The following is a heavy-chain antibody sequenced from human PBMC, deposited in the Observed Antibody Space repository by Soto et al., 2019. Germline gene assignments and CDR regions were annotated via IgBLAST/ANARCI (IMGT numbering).Heavy chain of an antibody. CDR3: ARDHSQFDP. CDR2: ISSSSSYI. CDR1: GGSISSCSYY. V-gene: IGHV3-21*01. J-gene: IGHJ5*02. Sequence: EALSLTCAVSGGSISSCSYYWGWVRQAPGKGLEWVSSISSSSSYIYYADSVKGRFTISRDNAKNSLYLQMNSLRAEDTAVYYCARDHSQFDPWGQGTLVTVSS. D-gene: IGHD2-15*01.